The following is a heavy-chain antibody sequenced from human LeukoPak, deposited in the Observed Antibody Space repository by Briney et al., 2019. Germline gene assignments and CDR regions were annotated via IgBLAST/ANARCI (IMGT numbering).Heavy chain of an antibody. D-gene: IGHD5-12*01. CDR3: ARHGGSYDYDS. CDR1: GYIFTTYW. V-gene: IGHV5-51*01. J-gene: IGHJ4*02. CDR2: IYPGDSDT. Sequence: GESLKISRKGSGYIFTTYWIACVRQMPGKGLEWMGLIYPGDSDTRYSPSFQGQVTISADKSISTAYLQWSSLEASDTAMYYCARHGGSYDYDSWGQGTLVTVSS.